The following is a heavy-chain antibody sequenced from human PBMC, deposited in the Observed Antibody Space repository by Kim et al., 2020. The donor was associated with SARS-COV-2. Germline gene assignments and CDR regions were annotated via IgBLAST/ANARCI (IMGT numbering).Heavy chain of an antibody. CDR2: IWYDGSNK. Sequence: GGSLRLSCAASGFTFSSYGMHWVRQAPGKGLEWVAVIWYDGSNKYYADSVKGRFTISRDNSKNTLYLQMNSLRAEDTAVYYCARGSLGSRFSFDYFDYWGQGTLVTVSS. CDR3: ARGSLGSRFSFDYFDY. V-gene: IGHV3-33*01. CDR1: GFTFSSYG. J-gene: IGHJ4*02. D-gene: IGHD3-16*01.